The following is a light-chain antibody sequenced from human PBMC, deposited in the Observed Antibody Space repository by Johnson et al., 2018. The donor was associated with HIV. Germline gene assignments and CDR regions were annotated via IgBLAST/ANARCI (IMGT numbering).Light chain of an antibody. CDR2: ENT. J-gene: IGLJ1*01. CDR1: SSDMGNYA. Sequence: QSVLTQPPSVSAAPGQKVTISCSGSSSDMGNYAVSWYQQLQGTAPKLLIYENTWRPSWIPDRISGSTSGASATLAITGLQTGDEADDYCGTWDSSLSYNYVFGTGTNVTVL. V-gene: IGLV1-51*02. CDR3: GTWDSSLSYNYV.